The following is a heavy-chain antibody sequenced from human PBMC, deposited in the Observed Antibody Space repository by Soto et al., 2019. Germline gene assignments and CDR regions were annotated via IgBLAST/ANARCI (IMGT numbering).Heavy chain of an antibody. D-gene: IGHD5-12*01. Sequence: GASVKVSCKASGYTFTSYYMHWVRQAPGQGLEWMGIINPSGGSANYAQKFQGRVTMTRDTSTSTVYMELSSLRSEDTAVYSCARDRSGSGDDTNYFDYWGQGTRFTVSS. V-gene: IGHV1-46*01. CDR2: INPSGGSA. J-gene: IGHJ4*02. CDR1: GYTFTSYY. CDR3: ARDRSGSGDDTNYFDY.